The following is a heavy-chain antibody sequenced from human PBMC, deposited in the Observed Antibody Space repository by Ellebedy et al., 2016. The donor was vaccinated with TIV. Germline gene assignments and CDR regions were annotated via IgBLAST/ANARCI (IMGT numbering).Heavy chain of an antibody. Sequence: GESLKISCKASGYTFTTYAIAWVRQMPGKGLEWMGIIYPADSDTIYSPSFQGQVTISVDKSINTAYLQWNSLKASDTAMYYCASRGCTYGYYLDYWGQGTLVTVSS. J-gene: IGHJ4*02. V-gene: IGHV5-51*01. D-gene: IGHD5-18*01. CDR2: IYPADSDT. CDR3: ASRGCTYGYYLDY. CDR1: GYTFTTYA.